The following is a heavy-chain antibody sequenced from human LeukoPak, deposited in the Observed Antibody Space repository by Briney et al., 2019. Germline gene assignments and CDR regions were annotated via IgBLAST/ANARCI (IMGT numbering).Heavy chain of an antibody. CDR1: GGSFSGYY. V-gene: IGHV4-34*01. J-gene: IGHJ4*02. CDR2: INHSGSI. CDR3: ARPNSSSWRYFDY. D-gene: IGHD6-13*01. Sequence: PSETLSLTCAVYGGSFSGYYWSWIRQPPGKGLEWIGEINHSGSINYNPSLKSRVTISVDTSRNQFSLKLSSVTAADTAVYYCARPNSSSWRYFDYWGQGTLVTVSS.